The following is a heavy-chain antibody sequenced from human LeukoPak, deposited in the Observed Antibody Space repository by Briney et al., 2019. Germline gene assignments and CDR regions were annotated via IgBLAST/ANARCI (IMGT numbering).Heavy chain of an antibody. Sequence: ASVKVSCKASGYTFTCYYMHWVGQAGGQGREGRGWINPNSGGTNYAQKFQGWVTMSRDTSISTAYLKLSRLSSDDTAVYYCAREGDYGDAFDICGQGTMVPVSS. CDR1: GYTFTCYY. V-gene: IGHV1-2*04. J-gene: IGHJ3*02. D-gene: IGHD4-17*01. CDR3: AREGDYGDAFDI. CDR2: INPNSGGT.